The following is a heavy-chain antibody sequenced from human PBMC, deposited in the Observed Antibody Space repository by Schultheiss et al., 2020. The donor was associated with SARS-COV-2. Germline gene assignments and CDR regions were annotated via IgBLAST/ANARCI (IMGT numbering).Heavy chain of an antibody. CDR2: INHSGST. CDR1: GGSFSGYY. J-gene: IGHJ4*02. CDR3: ARVGRIGSGGDRPGALDN. V-gene: IGHV4-34*01. Sequence: SETLSLTCAVYGGSFSGYYWSWIRQPPGKGLEWIGEINHSGSTNYNPSLKSRVAISVDTSKNQFSLKVDSVTAADTAMYFCARVGRIGSGGDRPGALDNWGQGTLVTVSS. D-gene: IGHD2-21*01.